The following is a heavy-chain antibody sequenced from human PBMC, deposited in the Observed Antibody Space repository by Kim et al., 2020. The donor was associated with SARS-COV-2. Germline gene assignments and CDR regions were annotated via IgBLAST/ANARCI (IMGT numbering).Heavy chain of an antibody. Sequence: GGSLRLSCAASGFTFGDYAMHWVRQAPGKGLEWVSGISWNSGSIGYADSVKGRFTISRDNAKNSLYLQMNSLRAEDTALYYCAKGVYFDWSDAFDIWGQGTMVTVSS. V-gene: IGHV3-9*01. CDR2: ISWNSGSI. CDR3: AKGVYFDWSDAFDI. J-gene: IGHJ3*02. CDR1: GFTFGDYA. D-gene: IGHD3-9*01.